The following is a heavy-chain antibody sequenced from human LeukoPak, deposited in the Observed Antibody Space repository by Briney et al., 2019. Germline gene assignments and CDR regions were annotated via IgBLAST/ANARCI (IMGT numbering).Heavy chain of an antibody. Sequence: ASVKVSCKASGYTFTGYYMHWVRQAPGQGLEWMGWVKPSSGGTKYAQNFQGRVTMTRDTSISTAYMELSSLRSDDTAVYYCARVGRYSEYWYGDDGFDIWGQGTMVTVSS. J-gene: IGHJ3*02. D-gene: IGHD3-10*01. CDR1: GYTFTGYY. CDR3: ARVGRYSEYWYGDDGFDI. V-gene: IGHV1-2*02. CDR2: VKPSSGGT.